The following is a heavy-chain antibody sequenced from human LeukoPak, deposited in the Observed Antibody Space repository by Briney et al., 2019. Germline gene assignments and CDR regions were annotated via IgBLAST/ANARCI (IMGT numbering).Heavy chain of an antibody. CDR2: ISGSGGST. CDR3: ARERTSYAYGLGVGY. J-gene: IGHJ4*02. Sequence: GGSLRLSCAASGFTFSSYSMNWVRQAPGKGLEWVSAISGSGGSTYYADSVKGRFTISRDNAKNSLYLQMNSLRAEDTAVYYCARERTSYAYGLGVGYWGQGTLVTVSS. CDR1: GFTFSSYS. D-gene: IGHD3-16*01. V-gene: IGHV3-21*01.